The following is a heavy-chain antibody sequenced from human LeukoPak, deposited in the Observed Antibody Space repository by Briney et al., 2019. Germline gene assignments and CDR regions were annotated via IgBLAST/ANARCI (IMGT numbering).Heavy chain of an antibody. Sequence: GGSLRLSCEASGFTFSSYAMSWVRQAPGKGLEWVSAISGSGGSTYYADSVKGRFTISRDNSKNTLYLQMNSLRAEDTAVYYCAKGAYYDSSGYSEPTELWGQGTLVTVSS. CDR1: GFTFSSYA. CDR2: ISGSGGST. J-gene: IGHJ4*02. D-gene: IGHD3-22*01. CDR3: AKGAYYDSSGYSEPTEL. V-gene: IGHV3-23*01.